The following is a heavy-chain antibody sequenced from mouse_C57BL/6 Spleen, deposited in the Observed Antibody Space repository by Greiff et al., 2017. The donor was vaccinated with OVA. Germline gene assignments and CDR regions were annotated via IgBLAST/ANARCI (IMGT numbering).Heavy chain of an antibody. J-gene: IGHJ1*03. V-gene: IGHV1-42*01. CDR3: ARYYGSSYRYFDV. D-gene: IGHD1-1*01. CDR2: INPSTGGT. CDR1: GYSFTGYY. Sequence: EVKLQESGPELVKPGASVKISCKASGYSFTGYYMNWVKQSPEKSLEWIGEINPSTGGTTYNQKFKAKATLTVDKSSSTAYMQLKSLTSEDSAVYYCARYYGSSYRYFDVWGTGTTVTVSS.